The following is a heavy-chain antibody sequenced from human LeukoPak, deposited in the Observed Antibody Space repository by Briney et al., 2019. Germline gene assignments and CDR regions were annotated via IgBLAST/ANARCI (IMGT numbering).Heavy chain of an antibody. Sequence: SETLSLTWAVYGGSFSGYYWSWIRQPPGKGLEWIGEINHSGSTNYNPSLKSRVTISVDTSKNQFSLKLSSVTAADTAVYYCASRGYSRPFDYWGQGTLVTVSS. D-gene: IGHD6-13*01. J-gene: IGHJ4*02. CDR3: ASRGYSRPFDY. CDR1: GGSFSGYY. V-gene: IGHV4-34*01. CDR2: INHSGST.